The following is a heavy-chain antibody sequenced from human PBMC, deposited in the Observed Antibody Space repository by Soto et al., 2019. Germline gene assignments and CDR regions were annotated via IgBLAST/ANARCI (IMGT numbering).Heavy chain of an antibody. Sequence: SETLSLPCTVSGDSIRTSSLYWGWIRQPPGKGLEWIATIFYSGTTYYNRSLKSRVAISVDTSKNQFSLRLSSVTAADTAVYYCARHRGMATSFGYWGQGTLVTVSS. CDR1: GDSIRTSSLY. J-gene: IGHJ4*02. CDR2: IFYSGTT. D-gene: IGHD5-12*01. CDR3: ARHRGMATSFGY. V-gene: IGHV4-39*01.